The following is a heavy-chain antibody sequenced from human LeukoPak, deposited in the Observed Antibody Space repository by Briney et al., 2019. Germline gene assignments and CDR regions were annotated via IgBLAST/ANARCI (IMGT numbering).Heavy chain of an antibody. CDR1: GFTFSSYE. J-gene: IGHJ4*02. V-gene: IGHV3-48*03. CDR2: IGSSGSDI. Sequence: GGSLRLSCTASGFTFSSYEMNWVRQAPGKGPEWVSYIGSSGSDIYYADSMKGRFTISRDNAKNSLYLQMNSLRAEDTAVYYCARIMTTVTTSDYWGQGTLVTVSS. D-gene: IGHD4-17*01. CDR3: ARIMTTVTTSDY.